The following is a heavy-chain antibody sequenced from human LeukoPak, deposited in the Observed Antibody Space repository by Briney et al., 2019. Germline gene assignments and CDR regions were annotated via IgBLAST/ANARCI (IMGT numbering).Heavy chain of an antibody. CDR1: GGSISSYY. V-gene: IGHV4-4*07. D-gene: IGHD1-26*01. CDR3: ARERGYNGNPDVDDY. J-gene: IGHJ4*02. CDR2: IHSSGST. Sequence: SETLSLTCTVSGGSISSYYWSWIRQPAGKGLEWIGRIHSSGSTNYNPSFKSRVTMSLDTSKNQFSLRLSSVTAADTAVYYCARERGYNGNPDVDDYWGQGTLVTVSS.